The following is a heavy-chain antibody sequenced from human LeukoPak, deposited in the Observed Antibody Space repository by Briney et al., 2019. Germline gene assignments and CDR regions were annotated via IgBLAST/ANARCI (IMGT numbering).Heavy chain of an antibody. V-gene: IGHV4-30-4*01. CDR2: IYYSGST. D-gene: IGHD3-10*01. Sequence: SQTLSLTCTVSDGSISSGDYYWSWIRQPPGKGLEWIGYIYYSGSTYYNPSLKSRVTISVDTSKNQFSLKLSSVTAADTAVYYCAREGSGSSTDAFDIWGQGTMVTVSS. CDR1: DGSISSGDYY. J-gene: IGHJ3*02. CDR3: AREGSGSSTDAFDI.